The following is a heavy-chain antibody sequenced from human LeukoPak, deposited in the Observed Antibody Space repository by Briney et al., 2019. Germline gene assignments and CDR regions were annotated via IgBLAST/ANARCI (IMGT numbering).Heavy chain of an antibody. CDR3: ATQGIRNSAFDN. D-gene: IGHD1-26*01. CDR1: GFTFSNYW. Sequence: PGGSLRLSCAASGFTFSNYWVHWVRQAPGKGLVWVSRINPDGSTINYADSVKGRLTISRDNAKNTLYLQMNSLRAEDTAMYYCATQGIRNSAFDNWGQGTLVTVSS. CDR2: INPDGSTI. J-gene: IGHJ4*02. V-gene: IGHV3-74*01.